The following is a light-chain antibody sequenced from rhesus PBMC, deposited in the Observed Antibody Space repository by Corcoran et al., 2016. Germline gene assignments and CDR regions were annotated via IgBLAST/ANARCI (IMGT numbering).Light chain of an antibody. Sequence: DIVMTQTPLSLPVTPGEPASISCRSSQSLLDSEDGHTYLDWYLQKHGQSPQLLIYEVSNRASGVPDRFRCSGSDTDFTLKISRVEAEDVGIYYCMQPLEFPFTFGPGTKLDIK. CDR2: EVS. CDR1: QSLLDSEDGHTY. CDR3: MQPLEFPFT. V-gene: IGKV2-104*02. J-gene: IGKJ3*01.